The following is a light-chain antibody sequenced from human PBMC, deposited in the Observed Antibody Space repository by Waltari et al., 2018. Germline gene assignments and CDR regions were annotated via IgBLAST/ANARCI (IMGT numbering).Light chain of an antibody. CDR2: DAS. CDR3: QQFDTLPPS. J-gene: IGKJ4*01. CDR1: QDINNF. V-gene: IGKV1-33*01. Sequence: DIQMTQSPSSLSASVGDRVTITCQASQDINNFLNWYQQKPGRAPSPLIYDASNFETGVPSRFSGSGSGTHFTLTISSLQTEDSATYYCQQFDTLPPSFGGGTKVEI.